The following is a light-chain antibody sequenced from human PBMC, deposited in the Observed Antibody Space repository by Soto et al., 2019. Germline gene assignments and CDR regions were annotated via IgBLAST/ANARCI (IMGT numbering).Light chain of an antibody. J-gene: IGLJ2*01. CDR2: DVS. CDR1: SSDVGGYNY. Sequence: QSALTQPRSVSGSPGQSVTISCPGTSSDVGGYNYVSWYQQHPGKAPKFMIYDVSKRPSGVPDRFSGSKSGNTASLTISGLQAEDEADYYCCSYAGTYTFVFGGGTKVTVL. CDR3: CSYAGTYTFV. V-gene: IGLV2-11*01.